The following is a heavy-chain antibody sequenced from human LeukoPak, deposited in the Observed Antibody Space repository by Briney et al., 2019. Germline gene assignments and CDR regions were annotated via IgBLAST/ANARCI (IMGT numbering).Heavy chain of an antibody. J-gene: IGHJ4*02. Sequence: SETLSLTCTVSGGSISSYYWSWIRQPPGKGLEWIGYIYYSGTTNYNPSLRSRLTIAVDTSKNQFSLKLSSVTAADTAVYYCAGDLVLSTDYGDYYLDYWGQGTLVTVSS. CDR2: IYYSGTT. D-gene: IGHD4-17*01. CDR3: AGDLVLSTDYGDYYLDY. V-gene: IGHV4-59*12. CDR1: GGSISSYY.